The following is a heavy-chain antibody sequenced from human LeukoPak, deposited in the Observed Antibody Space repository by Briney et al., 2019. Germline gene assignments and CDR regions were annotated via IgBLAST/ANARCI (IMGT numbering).Heavy chain of an antibody. CDR1: VYTVTIYG. V-gene: IGHV1-18*01. D-gene: IGHD1-26*01. CDR2: IRAYNGNT. J-gene: IGHJ5*02. CDR3: ARGASGSYSWFDP. Sequence: ASVRVSCTPSVYTVTIYGISWVRQAPGQGLWRMGWIRAYNGNTNGNTNYAQKFQGTVTMSTDRSTSTAYMELRSLRSDDTAVYYCARGASGSYSWFDPWGQGTLVTVSS.